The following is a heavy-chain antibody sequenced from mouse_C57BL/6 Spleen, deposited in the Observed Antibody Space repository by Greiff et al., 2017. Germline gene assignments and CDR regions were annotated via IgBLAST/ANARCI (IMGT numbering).Heavy chain of an antibody. J-gene: IGHJ3*01. Sequence: VQLQQSGPELARPWASVKISCQAFYTFSRRVHFAIRDTNYWMQWVKQRPGQGLEWIGAIYPGNGDTSYNQKFKGKATLTADKSSSTAYMQLRSLTSEDAAVYYCAWDYGSSFAYWGQGTLVTVSA. CDR2: GQGLEWIG. CDR3: SEDAAVYYCAWDYGSSFAY. D-gene: IGHD1-1*01. CDR1: YTFSRRVH. V-gene: IGHV1-87*01.